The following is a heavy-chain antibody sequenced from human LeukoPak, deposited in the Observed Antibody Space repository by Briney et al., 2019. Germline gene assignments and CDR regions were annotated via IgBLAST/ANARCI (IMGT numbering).Heavy chain of an antibody. D-gene: IGHD1-1*01. V-gene: IGHV4-39*01. J-gene: IGHJ3*02. Sequence: SETLSLTCTVSGGSISSSSYYWGRIRQPPGKGLEWIGSIYYSGSTYYNPSLKSRVTISVDTSKNQFSLKLSSVTAADTAVYYCARTRTARDTTEDAFDIWGQGTMVTVSS. CDR3: ARTRTARDTTEDAFDI. CDR1: GGSISSSSYY. CDR2: IYYSGST.